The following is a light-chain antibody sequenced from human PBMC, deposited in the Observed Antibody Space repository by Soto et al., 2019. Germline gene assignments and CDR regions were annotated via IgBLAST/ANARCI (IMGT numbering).Light chain of an antibody. CDR2: GAS. CDR3: QQYGSSMYT. J-gene: IGKJ2*01. CDR1: QSVSSSY. Sequence: EIVLTQSPGTLSLSPGERATLSCRANQSVSSSYLAWYQQKPGQAPRLLIYGASSSATGIPDRFSGSGSGTHFTLTISSLEPEDFAVYYCQQYGSSMYTFGQGTKLEIK. V-gene: IGKV3-20*01.